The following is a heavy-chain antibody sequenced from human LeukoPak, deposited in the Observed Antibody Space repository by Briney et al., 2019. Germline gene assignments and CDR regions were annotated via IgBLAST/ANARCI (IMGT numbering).Heavy chain of an antibody. Sequence: GGSLRLSCAASGFTFAGHGMNWVRQTPGKGLDWVSYISSSSDTIYYADSVKGRFTISRDNAKNSLYLQMHSLRVEDTAVYYCARALVTTPDYYYYYYYMDVWGKGTTVTVSS. J-gene: IGHJ6*03. CDR2: ISSSSDTI. V-gene: IGHV3-48*04. D-gene: IGHD4-11*01. CDR1: GFTFAGHG. CDR3: ARALVTTPDYYYYYYYMDV.